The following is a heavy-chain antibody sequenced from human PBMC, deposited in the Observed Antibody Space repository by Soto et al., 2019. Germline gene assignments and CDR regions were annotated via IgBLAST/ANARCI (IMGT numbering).Heavy chain of an antibody. CDR2: IVPLFRTT. V-gene: IGHV1-69*06. Sequence: QVQLVQSGAEAKKPGSSVKVSCKTSGGTFSSYAISWVRQAPGQGLEWMGGIVPLFRTTNYAQKFQGRVTITTDTSTYTVYIELSGLRSGDTSVYYCARGGYSSTWSNLLDRSGLDVWGQGTTVTGSS. J-gene: IGHJ6*02. CDR1: GGTFSSYA. CDR3: ARGGYSSTWSNLLDRSGLDV. D-gene: IGHD6-13*01.